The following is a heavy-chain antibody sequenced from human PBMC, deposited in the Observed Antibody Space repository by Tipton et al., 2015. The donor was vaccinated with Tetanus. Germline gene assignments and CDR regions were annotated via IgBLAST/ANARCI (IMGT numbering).Heavy chain of an antibody. V-gene: IGHV4-39*07. CDR3: ARGITDGYNRRLDY. CDR1: GGSMRSGTFY. D-gene: IGHD5-24*01. J-gene: IGHJ4*02. CDR2: VYYNGNS. Sequence: TLSLTCTVSGGSMRSGTFYWDWIRQSPGKGLEWIGNVYYNGNSLENPSLKGRVTLSLDKSKNQFSLKLRSVTAADTAVYYCARGITDGYNRRLDYWGQGLRVAVS.